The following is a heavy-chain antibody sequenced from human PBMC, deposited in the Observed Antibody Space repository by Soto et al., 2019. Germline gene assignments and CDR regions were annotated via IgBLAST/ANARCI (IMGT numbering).Heavy chain of an antibody. CDR3: ARTINFGLPGNGMDV. V-gene: IGHV3-30*03. J-gene: IGHJ6*02. CDR1: GFTFRRHG. D-gene: IGHD3-16*01. CDR2: ISYDGFQK. Sequence: GGSLRLSCAGSGFTFRRHGMHWVRQAPGKGLQWLTIISYDGFQKFYTESVKGRFTISRDNARNSLYLQMNSLRAEDTAVYYCARTINFGLPGNGMDVWGQGTTVTSP.